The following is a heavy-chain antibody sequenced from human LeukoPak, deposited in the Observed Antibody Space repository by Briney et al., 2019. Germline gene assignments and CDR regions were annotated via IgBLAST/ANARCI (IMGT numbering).Heavy chain of an antibody. J-gene: IGHJ5*02. D-gene: IGHD3-10*01. V-gene: IGHV3-11*01. CDR2: ISSSGDTI. Sequence: GGSLRLSCAASGFMFSDYYMSWIRQAPGKGLEWVSYISSSGDTIYYADSVKGRFTISRDNAKNSLYLQMNSLRAEDTAVYFCARDYYGSGINNWFDPWGQGTLVTVSS. CDR1: GFMFSDYY. CDR3: ARDYYGSGINNWFDP.